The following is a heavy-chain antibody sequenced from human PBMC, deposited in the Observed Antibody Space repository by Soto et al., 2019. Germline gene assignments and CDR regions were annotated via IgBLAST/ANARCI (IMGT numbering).Heavy chain of an antibody. J-gene: IGHJ4*02. Sequence: QVQLQESGPGLVKPSGTLSLTCAVSGGSISSSNWWSWVRQPPGKGLEWSGEIYHSGSTNYNPSLKSRVTISVDKSKNQFSLKLSSVTAADTAVYYCARDLSPIATTVTGYYFDYWGQGTLVTVSS. CDR2: IYHSGST. D-gene: IGHD4-4*01. CDR1: GGSISSSNW. CDR3: ARDLSPIATTVTGYYFDY. V-gene: IGHV4-4*02.